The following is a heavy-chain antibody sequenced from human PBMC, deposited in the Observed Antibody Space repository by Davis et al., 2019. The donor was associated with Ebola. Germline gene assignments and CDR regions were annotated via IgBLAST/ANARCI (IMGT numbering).Heavy chain of an antibody. CDR1: GGSISSYY. CDR2: IYYSGST. Sequence: PSETLSLTCTVSGGSISSYYWSWIRQPPGKGLEWIGYIYYSGSTNYNPSLKSRVTISVDTSKNQFSLKLSSVTAADTAVYYCARHDRRQLVPFYWYFDLWGRGTLVTVSS. V-gene: IGHV4-59*08. J-gene: IGHJ2*01. D-gene: IGHD6-13*01. CDR3: ARHDRRQLVPFYWYFDL.